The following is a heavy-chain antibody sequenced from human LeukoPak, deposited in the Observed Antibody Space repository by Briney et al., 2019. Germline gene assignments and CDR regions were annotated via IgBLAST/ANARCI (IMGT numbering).Heavy chain of an antibody. CDR1: GGSIINYY. Sequence: SETLSLTCTVSGGSIINYYWSWIRQPPGKGLEWIGYIYYSGITYYNPSLKSRVTMSVDTSKNQFSLNLRPVTAADTAVYYCTRQEDGAHGSGHWGQGTLVTVSS. J-gene: IGHJ4*02. D-gene: IGHD3-10*01. CDR3: TRQEDGAHGSGH. V-gene: IGHV4-59*08. CDR2: IYYSGIT.